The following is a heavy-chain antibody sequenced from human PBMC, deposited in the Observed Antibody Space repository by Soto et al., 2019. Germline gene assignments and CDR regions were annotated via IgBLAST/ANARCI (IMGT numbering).Heavy chain of an antibody. V-gene: IGHV5-51*01. J-gene: IGHJ5*02. CDR3: ARRVAARPESFWFDP. CDR2: IYPGDSDT. D-gene: IGHD6-6*01. CDR1: GYSFTSYW. Sequence: PGESLKISCKGSGYSFTSYWIGWVRQMPGKGLEWMGIIYPGDSDTRYSPSFQGQVTISADKSISTAYLQWSSLKASDTAMYYCARRVAARPESFWFDPWGQGTLVTVSS.